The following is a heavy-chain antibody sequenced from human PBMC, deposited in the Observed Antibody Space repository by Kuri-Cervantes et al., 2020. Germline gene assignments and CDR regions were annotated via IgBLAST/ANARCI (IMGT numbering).Heavy chain of an antibody. J-gene: IGHJ5*02. CDR2: INQDGSEK. V-gene: IGHV3-7*03. CDR1: QFTFSEHW. D-gene: IGHD6-13*01. CDR3: ARGLCIAAAGTCWFDP. Sequence: GESLKISCAASQFTFSEHWISWVRQAPGKGLEWVADINQDGSEKVYVDSLKGRFTISRDNAKMSVDLQMNSLRVEDTAVYYCARGLCIAAAGTCWFDPWGQGTLVTVSS.